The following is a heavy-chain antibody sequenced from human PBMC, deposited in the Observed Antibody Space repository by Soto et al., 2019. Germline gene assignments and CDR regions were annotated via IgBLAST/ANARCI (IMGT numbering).Heavy chain of an antibody. CDR1: GFTFSSYG. CDR3: AKDLSGRKSYFGFYYYGMDV. V-gene: IGHV3-30*18. Sequence: PGGSLRLSCAASGFTFSSYGMHWVRQAPGKGLEWVAVISYDGSNKYYADSVKGRFTISRDNSKNTLYLQMNSLRAEDTAVYYCAKDLSGRKSYFGFYYYGMDVWGQGTTVTVSS. J-gene: IGHJ6*02. CDR2: ISYDGSNK. D-gene: IGHD3-10*01.